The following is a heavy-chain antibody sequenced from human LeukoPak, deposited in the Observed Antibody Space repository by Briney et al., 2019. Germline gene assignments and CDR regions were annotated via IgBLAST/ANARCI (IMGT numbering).Heavy chain of an antibody. CDR2: IYYSGST. V-gene: IGHV4-39*01. CDR1: GGSISSSSYY. J-gene: IGHJ4*02. D-gene: IGHD3-10*01. Sequence: SETLSLTCTVSGGSISSSSYYWGWIRQPPGKGLEWIGSIYYSGSTYYNPSLKSRVTISVDTSKNQFSLKLSSVTAADTAVYYCARFGGSWFGDDGDFDYWGQGTLVTVSS. CDR3: ARFGGSWFGDDGDFDY.